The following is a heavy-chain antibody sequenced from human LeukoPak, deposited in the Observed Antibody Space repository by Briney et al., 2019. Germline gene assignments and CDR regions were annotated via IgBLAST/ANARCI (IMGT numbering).Heavy chain of an antibody. CDR3: AKDLNYSNHINY. CDR2: ISGSGGST. Sequence: GGFLRLSCAASGFTFSSYAMSWVRQAPGKGLEWVSAISGSGGSTYYADSVKGRFTISRDNSKNTLYLQMNSLRAEDTAVYYCAKDLNYSNHINYWGQGTLVTVSS. D-gene: IGHD4-11*01. V-gene: IGHV3-23*01. CDR1: GFTFSSYA. J-gene: IGHJ4*02.